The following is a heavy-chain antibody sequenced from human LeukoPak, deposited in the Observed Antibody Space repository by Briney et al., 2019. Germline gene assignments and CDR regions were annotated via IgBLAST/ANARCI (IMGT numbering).Heavy chain of an antibody. D-gene: IGHD2-15*01. CDR3: ARRGTENEGFDY. CDR2: ISSSSSYI. J-gene: IGHJ4*02. V-gene: IGHV3-21*01. CDR1: GFTFSSYS. Sequence: AGGSLRLSCAASGFTFSSYSMNWVRQAPGKGLEWVSSISSSSSYIYYADSVKGRFTISRDNAKNSLYLQMNSLRAEDTAVYYCARRGTENEGFDYWGQGTLVTVSS.